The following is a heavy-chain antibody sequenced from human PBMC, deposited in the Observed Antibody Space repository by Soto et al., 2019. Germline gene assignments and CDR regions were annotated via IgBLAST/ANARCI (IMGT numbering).Heavy chain of an antibody. V-gene: IGHV3-23*01. CDR3: VKDRMSYNSVWDSFDI. D-gene: IGHD3-10*01. CDR2: AGGGDDT. CDR1: GFTFSNFA. Sequence: GGSLRLSCAASGFTFSNFAMTWVRQAPGKWLEWVSGAGGGDDTYYADSVKGRFIISRDNSKSTLSLRLNGLRAEDTAVYYCVKDRMSYNSVWDSFDIWGQGXMVTV. J-gene: IGHJ3*02.